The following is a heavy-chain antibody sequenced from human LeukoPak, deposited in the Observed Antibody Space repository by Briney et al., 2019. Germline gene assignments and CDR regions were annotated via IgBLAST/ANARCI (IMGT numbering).Heavy chain of an antibody. CDR3: SNSRTAFVHGAFDY. Sequence: PGGSLRLSCAASGFTFSSYWMSWVRQAPGKGLEWVANIKQDGSEKYYVDSVKGRFTISRDNAKNSLYLQMNSLRAEDTAVYYCSNSRTAFVHGAFDYWGQGTLVTVSS. CDR2: IKQDGSEK. J-gene: IGHJ4*02. CDR1: GFTFSSYW. V-gene: IGHV3-7*01. D-gene: IGHD2-8*01.